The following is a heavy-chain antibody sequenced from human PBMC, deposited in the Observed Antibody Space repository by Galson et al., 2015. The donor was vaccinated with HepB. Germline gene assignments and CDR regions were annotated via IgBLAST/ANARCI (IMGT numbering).Heavy chain of an antibody. D-gene: IGHD3-22*01. V-gene: IGHV3-53*01. CDR3: AREEAFYYETSGYYYVTGAFDI. CDR1: GFTVSSNY. CDR2: IYNDNTT. Sequence: SLRLSCAASGFTVSSNYMNWVRQAPGRGLEWVSVIYNDNTTFYADSVKGRFTISRDNSKNTLYLQMNSLRAEDTAVYYCAREEAFYYETSGYYYVTGAFDIWGQGTMVTVS. J-gene: IGHJ3*02.